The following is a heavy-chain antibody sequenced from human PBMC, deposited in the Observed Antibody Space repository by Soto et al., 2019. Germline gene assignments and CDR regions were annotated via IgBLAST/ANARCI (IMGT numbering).Heavy chain of an antibody. V-gene: IGHV2-26*01. CDR2: IFSNDEK. Sequence: SGPTLVNPTETLTLTCTVSGFSLSNPRMSVSWIRQPPGKALEWLAHIFSNDEKSYSTSLKSRLTISKDTSKSQVVLTMTNMDPVDTATYYCARMWSYDSSGYRPGWFDPWGQGTLVTVSS. D-gene: IGHD3-22*01. J-gene: IGHJ5*02. CDR3: ARMWSYDSSGYRPGWFDP. CDR1: GFSLSNPRMS.